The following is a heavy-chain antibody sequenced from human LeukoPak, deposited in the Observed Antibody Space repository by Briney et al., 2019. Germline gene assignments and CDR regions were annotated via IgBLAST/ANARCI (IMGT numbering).Heavy chain of an antibody. V-gene: IGHV3-21*01. Sequence: GGSLRLSCAASGFTFSSYSTNWVRQAPGKGLEWASSISSSSSYIYYADSVKGRFTISRDNAKNSLYLQMNSLRAEDTAVYYCARELGTDYFDYWGQGTLVTVSS. CDR3: ARELGTDYFDY. CDR1: GFTFSSYS. CDR2: ISSSSSYI. D-gene: IGHD2-8*02. J-gene: IGHJ4*02.